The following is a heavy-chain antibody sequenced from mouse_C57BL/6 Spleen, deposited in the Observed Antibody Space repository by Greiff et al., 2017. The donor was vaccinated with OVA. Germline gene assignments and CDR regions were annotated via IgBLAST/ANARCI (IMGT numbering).Heavy chain of an antibody. CDR1: GYAFRSSW. J-gene: IGHJ2*01. CDR3: TSYGSFDD. Sequence: VQLQQSGPELVKPGASVKISCKASGYAFRSSWMNWVKPRPGKGLEWIGRIYPGDGATTSNGKFTGKATLTADKSSSTAYIQLDSLTSEDSAVYFSTSYGSFDDWGQGTTLTVSS. V-gene: IGHV1-82*01. D-gene: IGHD2-2*01. CDR2: IYPGDGAT.